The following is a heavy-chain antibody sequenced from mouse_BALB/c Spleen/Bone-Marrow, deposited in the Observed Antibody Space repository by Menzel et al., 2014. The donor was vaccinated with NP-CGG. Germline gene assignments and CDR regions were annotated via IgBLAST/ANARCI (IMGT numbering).Heavy chain of an antibody. V-gene: IGHV2-9-2*01. J-gene: IGHJ3*01. Sequence: VQLQQSGPGLVAPSQSLSITCTVSGFSLTTYDISWIRQPPGKGLEWLGVIWTGGGTNYNSALMSRLSISKDNSKSQVFLKMNSLQTDDTAIYYCVRDWREEDWSAYWGQGTLVTVSA. CDR1: GFSLTTYD. CDR2: IWTGGGT. CDR3: VRDWREEDWSAY.